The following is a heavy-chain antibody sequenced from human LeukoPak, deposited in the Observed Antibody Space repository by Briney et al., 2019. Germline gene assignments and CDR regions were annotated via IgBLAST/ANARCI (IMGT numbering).Heavy chain of an antibody. CDR2: ISSSGSTI. Sequence: GGSLRLSCAASGFTFSSYEMNWVRQAPGKGLEWVSYISSSGSTIYYADSVKVRFTISRDNAKNSLYLQMNSLRAEDTAVYYCARDTPQILLGLDYWGQGTLVTVSS. D-gene: IGHD2/OR15-2a*01. J-gene: IGHJ4*02. CDR1: GFTFSSYE. V-gene: IGHV3-48*03. CDR3: ARDTPQILLGLDY.